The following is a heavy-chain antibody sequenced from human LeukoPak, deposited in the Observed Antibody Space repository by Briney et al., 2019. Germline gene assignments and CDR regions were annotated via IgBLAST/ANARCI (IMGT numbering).Heavy chain of an antibody. CDR3: SKQTIEYDFWRGYEDPYYYYGMDV. V-gene: IGHV3-30*18. Sequence: GGSLRLSCAASGFTFSSYGMHWVRQAPGKGLEWVAVISYDGSNKYYADSVKGRFTISRDNSKNTLYLQMNSLRAEDTAVYYCSKQTIEYDFWRGYEDPYYYYGMDVWGQGTTVTVSS. J-gene: IGHJ6*02. CDR2: ISYDGSNK. D-gene: IGHD3-3*01. CDR1: GFTFSSYG.